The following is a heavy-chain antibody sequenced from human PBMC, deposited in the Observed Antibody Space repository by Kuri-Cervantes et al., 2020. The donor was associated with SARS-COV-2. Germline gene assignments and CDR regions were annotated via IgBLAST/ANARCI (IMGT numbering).Heavy chain of an antibody. D-gene: IGHD6-19*01. CDR1: GFTFSSYA. CDR2: ISGSGAST. CDR3: ARSRSGGGGKQWLLADDAFDI. Sequence: GGSLRLSCAASGFTFSSYAMNWVRQAPGKGLEWVSAISGSGASTYYADSVKGRFTISRDNSKNTLYLQMNSLRAEDTAVYYCARSRSGGGGKQWLLADDAFDIWGQGTMVTVSS. V-gene: IGHV3-23*01. J-gene: IGHJ3*02.